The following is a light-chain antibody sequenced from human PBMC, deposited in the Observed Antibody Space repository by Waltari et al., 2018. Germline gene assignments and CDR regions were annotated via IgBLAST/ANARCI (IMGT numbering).Light chain of an antibody. CDR2: EVS. J-gene: IGLJ1*01. CDR1: SSAVGGDHC. CDR3: SSYTSSSTYV. Sequence: QSALTQPASVSGSPGPSIPIPCTGTSSAVGGDHCLSWYQPHPGKAPKLMIYEVSNRPSGVSNRFSGSKSGNTASLTISGLQAEDEADYYCSSYTSSSTYVFGTGTKVTVL. V-gene: IGLV2-14*01.